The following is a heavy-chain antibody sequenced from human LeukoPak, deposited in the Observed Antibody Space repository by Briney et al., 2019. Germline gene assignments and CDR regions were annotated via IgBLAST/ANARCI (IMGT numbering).Heavy chain of an antibody. V-gene: IGHV4-59*12. CDR2: IYHSGST. CDR3: ARRKDFVAVDGLRLYPFDY. D-gene: IGHD3-16*01. J-gene: IGHJ4*02. CDR1: GGSISSYY. Sequence: SETLSLTCTVSGGSISSYYWSWIRQPPGKGLEWIGEIYHSGSTNYNPSLKSRVTISVDKSKNQFSLKVNSVTAADTAVYYCARRKDFVAVDGLRLYPFDYWGQGTLVTVSS.